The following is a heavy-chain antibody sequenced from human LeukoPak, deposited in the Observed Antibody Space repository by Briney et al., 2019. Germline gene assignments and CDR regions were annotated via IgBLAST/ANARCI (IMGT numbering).Heavy chain of an antibody. V-gene: IGHV4-39*01. J-gene: IGHJ3*02. D-gene: IGHD2-15*01. CDR2: IYYTGSI. Sequence: SETLSLTCTVSGGSINTGNYYWGCVHQPPGKGLEWIGSIYYTGSIYYNPSLKSRVIISGDTSKNQFSLRLYSVTAADTAVYYCARRSATWHAFDIWGQGTMVTVSS. CDR3: ARRSATWHAFDI. CDR1: GGSINTGNYY.